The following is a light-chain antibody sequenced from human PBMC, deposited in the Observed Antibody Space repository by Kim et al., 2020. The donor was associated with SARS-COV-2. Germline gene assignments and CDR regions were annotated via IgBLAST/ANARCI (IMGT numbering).Light chain of an antibody. Sequence: DIVMTQSPLSLPVTPGEPASISCRSSQSLLHSNGYYYLDWYLQRPGQSPQLLIYLGSNRASGVPDRFSGSGSGTDSTLKISRVGAGDVGVYYCMQTLLTPRTFGQGTKLEI. V-gene: IGKV2-28*01. CDR1: QSLLHSNGYYY. CDR2: LGS. J-gene: IGKJ2*01. CDR3: MQTLLTPRT.